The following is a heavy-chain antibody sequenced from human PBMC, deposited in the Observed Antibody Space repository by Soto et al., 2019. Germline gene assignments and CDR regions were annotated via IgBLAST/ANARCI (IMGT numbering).Heavy chain of an antibody. J-gene: IGHJ6*03. V-gene: IGHV3-21*01. CDR2: ISSSSSYI. D-gene: IGHD5-12*01. CDR3: ARDSFMSMATIIGGHMDV. Sequence: GGSLRLSCAASGFTFSSYSMNWVRQAPGKGLEWVSSISSSSSYIYYADSVKGRFTISRDNAKNSLYLQMNSLRAEDTAVYYCARDSFMSMATIIGGHMDVWGKGTTVTVSS. CDR1: GFTFSSYS.